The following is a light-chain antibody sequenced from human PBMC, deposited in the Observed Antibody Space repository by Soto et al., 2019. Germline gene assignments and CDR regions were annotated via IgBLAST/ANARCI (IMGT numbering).Light chain of an antibody. CDR1: QSISSL. V-gene: IGKV1-5*01. Sequence: DIQMTQSPSTRSASVGDRVTITCRASQSISSLLAWYQQKPGKAPKLLIYDASSLESGVPSRFSGSGSGTEFALTISSLQPDDFATYYCQQYNGYSRTFGQGTKVEIK. CDR3: QQYNGYSRT. CDR2: DAS. J-gene: IGKJ1*01.